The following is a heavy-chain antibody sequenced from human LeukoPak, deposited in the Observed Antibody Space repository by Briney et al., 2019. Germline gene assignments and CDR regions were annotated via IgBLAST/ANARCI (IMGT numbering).Heavy chain of an antibody. CDR3: AGDHSGYYYRRAFDT. D-gene: IGHD3-22*01. CDR1: AGSITSFY. J-gene: IGHJ3*02. Sequence: PETLSLTCTVAAGSITSFYTRWVRPPPGGGMGWDGYIFYSGSTNNNPSLKGRVTISVDPPKNQFSLRLGAVTPATTPGFYFAGDHSGYYYRRAFDTWGQGTMVTVSS. V-gene: IGHV4-59*12. CDR2: IFYSGST.